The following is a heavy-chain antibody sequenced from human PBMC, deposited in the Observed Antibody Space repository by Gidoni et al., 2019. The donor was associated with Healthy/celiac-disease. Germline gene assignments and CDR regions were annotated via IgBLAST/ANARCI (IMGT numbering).Heavy chain of an antibody. J-gene: IGHJ4*02. Sequence: QVQLPESGPGLGKPAETLSLTCPVSGGSISSYYWSWIRQPPGKGLECIGYIYYSGSTNYNPSLKSRVTISVDTSKNQFSLKLSSVTAADTAVYYCARVRGVIPDYWGQGTLVTVSS. CDR3: ARVRGVIPDY. D-gene: IGHD3-10*01. V-gene: IGHV4-59*01. CDR1: GGSISSYY. CDR2: IYYSGST.